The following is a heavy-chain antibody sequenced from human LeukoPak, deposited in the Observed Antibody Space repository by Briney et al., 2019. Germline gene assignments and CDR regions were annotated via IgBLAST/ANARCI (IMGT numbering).Heavy chain of an antibody. V-gene: IGHV4-38-2*02. CDR2: IYHSGST. D-gene: IGHD1-1*01. CDR3: ARVARYNWNDQDWFDP. J-gene: IGHJ5*02. Sequence: PSETLSLTCTVSGYSISSGYYWGWIWQPPGKGLEWIGSIYHSGSTYYNPSLKSRVTISVDTSKNPFSLKLSSVTAADTAVYYCARVARYNWNDQDWFDPWGQGTLVTVSS. CDR1: GYSISSGYY.